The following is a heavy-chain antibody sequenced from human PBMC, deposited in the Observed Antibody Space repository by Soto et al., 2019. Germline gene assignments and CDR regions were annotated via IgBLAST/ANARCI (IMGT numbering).Heavy chain of an antibody. D-gene: IGHD1-26*01. CDR3: ARDLTRGSRYYYYGMDV. J-gene: IGHJ6*02. Sequence: QVQLVESGGGVVQPGRSLRLSCAASGFTFSSYAMHWVRQAPGKGLEWVAVISYDGSNKYYADSVKGRFTISRDNSKNTLYLQMNSLRAEDTAVYYCARDLTRGSRYYYYGMDVWGQGTTVTVSS. V-gene: IGHV3-30-3*01. CDR1: GFTFSSYA. CDR2: ISYDGSNK.